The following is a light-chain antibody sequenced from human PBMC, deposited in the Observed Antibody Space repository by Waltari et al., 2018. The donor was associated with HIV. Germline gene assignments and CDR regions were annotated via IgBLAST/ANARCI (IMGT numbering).Light chain of an antibody. CDR1: RGDVGTYTL. CDR2: EAT. Sequence: QSALSQPASVSGSPGPSITISCPGGRGDVGTYTLVSWYQRLPGSAPKLIIYEATKRPSGVSNRFSGSKSGGTASLTISGLQADDEGDYYCCSYAGWSDSWVFGTGTKVTVL. CDR3: CSYAGWSDSWV. V-gene: IGLV2-23*01. J-gene: IGLJ1*01.